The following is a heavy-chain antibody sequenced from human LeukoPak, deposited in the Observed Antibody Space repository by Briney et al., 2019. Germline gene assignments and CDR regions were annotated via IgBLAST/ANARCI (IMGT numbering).Heavy chain of an antibody. CDR1: GGTFSSYA. J-gene: IGHJ3*01. CDR2: IIPILGIA. CDR3: ARDRHESNAFDV. V-gene: IGHV1-69*04. Sequence: SVKVSCKASGGTFSSYAISWVRQAPGQGLEWMGRIIPILGIANYAQKFQGRVTITADKSTSTAYMELSSLRSEDTAVYYCARDRHESNAFDVWGQGTMVTVSS.